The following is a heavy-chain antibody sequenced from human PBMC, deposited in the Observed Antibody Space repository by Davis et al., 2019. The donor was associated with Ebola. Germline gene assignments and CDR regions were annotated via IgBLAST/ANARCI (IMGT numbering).Heavy chain of an antibody. CDR3: ARDYGGRWLQSPDY. Sequence: GESLKISCAASGFTFSSYWMHWVRQAPGKGLVWVSRINSDGSSPSYADSVKGQFTISRDDAKNSLYLQMNSLRAEHTAVYYCARDYGGRWLQSPDYWDQGTLVTVSS. CDR2: INSDGSSP. J-gene: IGHJ4*02. D-gene: IGHD5-24*01. V-gene: IGHV3-74*01. CDR1: GFTFSSYW.